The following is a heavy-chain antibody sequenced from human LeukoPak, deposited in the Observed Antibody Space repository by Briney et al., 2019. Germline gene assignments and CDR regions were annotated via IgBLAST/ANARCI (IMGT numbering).Heavy chain of an antibody. CDR3: ATGGYSYGTSHYYYYGMDV. CDR2: FDPEDGET. J-gene: IGHJ6*02. D-gene: IGHD5-18*01. CDR1: GYTLTELS. Sequence: ASVKVSCKVSGYTLTELSMHWVRQAPGKGLEWMGGFDPEDGETIYAQKFQGRVTMTEDTSTDTAYMELSSLRSEDTAVYYCATGGYSYGTSHYYYYGMDVWGQGTTVTVSS. V-gene: IGHV1-24*01.